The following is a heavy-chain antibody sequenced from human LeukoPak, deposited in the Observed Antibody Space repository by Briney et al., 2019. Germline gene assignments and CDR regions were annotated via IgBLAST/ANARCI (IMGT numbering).Heavy chain of an antibody. D-gene: IGHD3-10*01. CDR1: GFTFSSYW. Sequence: GGSLRLSCAASGFTFSSYWMHWVRQAPGKGLVWVSRINSDGSSTSYADSVKGRFTISRDNAKNTLYLQMNSPRAEDTAVYYCARVGTPYYYGSGFDYWGQGTLVTVSS. J-gene: IGHJ4*02. CDR3: ARVGTPYYYGSGFDY. CDR2: INSDGSST. V-gene: IGHV3-74*01.